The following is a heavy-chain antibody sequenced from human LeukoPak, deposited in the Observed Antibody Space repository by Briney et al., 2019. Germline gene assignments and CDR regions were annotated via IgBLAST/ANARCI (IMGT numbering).Heavy chain of an antibody. CDR1: GGTFSSYA. CDR2: IIPIFGTA. J-gene: IGHJ6*02. CDR3: ALVVVPAAELYIFANYYYGMDV. D-gene: IGHD2-2*01. Sequence: GASVKVSCKASGGTFSSYAISWVRQAPGQGLEWMGGIIPIFGTANYAQKFQGRVTITADESTSTAYMELSSLRSEDTAVYYCALVVVPAAELYIFANYYYGMDVWGQGTTVTVSS. V-gene: IGHV1-69*13.